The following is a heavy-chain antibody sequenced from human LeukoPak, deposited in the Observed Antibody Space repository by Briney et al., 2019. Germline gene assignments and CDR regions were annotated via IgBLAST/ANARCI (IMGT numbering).Heavy chain of an antibody. CDR1: GGSFSGYY. D-gene: IGHD6-6*01. V-gene: IGHV4-34*01. CDR2: INHSGST. CDR3: ARGNGARSRTGYFDY. J-gene: IGHJ4*02. Sequence: SETLSLTCAVYGGSFSGYYWSWIRQPPGKGLEWIGEINHSGSTNYSPSLKSRVTISVDTSKNQFSLKLSSVTAADTAVYYCARGNGARSRTGYFDYWGQGTLVTVSS.